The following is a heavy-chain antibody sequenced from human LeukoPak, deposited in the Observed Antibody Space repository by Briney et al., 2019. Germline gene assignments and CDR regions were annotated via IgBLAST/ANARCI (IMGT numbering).Heavy chain of an antibody. V-gene: IGHV3-21*01. CDR1: GFTFSRYS. D-gene: IGHD5-18*01. Sequence: GGSLRLSCAASGFTFSRYSLNWVRQAPGKGLEWVSSITTSSSYIYYADTVKGRFTISRDNARNSLYLHMNSLRAEDTAVYYCARDLGGYSYGSHFDYWGQGTLVTVSS. J-gene: IGHJ4*02. CDR3: ARDLGGYSYGSHFDY. CDR2: ITTSSSYI.